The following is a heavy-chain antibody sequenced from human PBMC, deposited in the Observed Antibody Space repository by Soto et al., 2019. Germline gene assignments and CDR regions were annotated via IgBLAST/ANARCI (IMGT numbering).Heavy chain of an antibody. J-gene: IGHJ6*02. CDR2: INPNSGGT. CDR1: GYTFTGYY. D-gene: IGHD6-19*01. Sequence: ASVKVSCKASGYTFTGYYMHWVRQAPGQGLEWMGWINPNSGGTNYAQKFQGRVTMTRDTSISTAYMELSRLRSDDTAVYYCARVGDISGWYYYYYYGMDVWGQGTMVTVSS. CDR3: ARVGDISGWYYYYYYGMDV. V-gene: IGHV1-2*02.